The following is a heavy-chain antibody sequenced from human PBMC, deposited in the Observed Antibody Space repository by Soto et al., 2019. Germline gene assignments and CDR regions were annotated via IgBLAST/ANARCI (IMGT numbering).Heavy chain of an antibody. CDR3: ARKEGDYFDY. CDR1: GYKFTSYG. J-gene: IGHJ4*02. Sequence: ASVKVSSKASGYKFTSYGISWVRQAPGQGLEWMGWIRADNGNTNYAQKLRGGVTMTTDTSTSTAYMELRSLRSDDTAVYYCARKEGDYFDYWGQGTLVTVSS. CDR2: IRADNGNT. V-gene: IGHV1-18*01.